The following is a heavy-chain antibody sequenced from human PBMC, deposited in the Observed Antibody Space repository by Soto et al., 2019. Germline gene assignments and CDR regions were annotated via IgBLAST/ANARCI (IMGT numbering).Heavy chain of an antibody. J-gene: IGHJ4*02. Sequence: QVQLVESGGGVVQPGRSLRLSCAASGFTFSSYAMHWVRQAPGKGLEWVAVISYDGSNKYYADSVKGRFTISRDNSKNTLYLQMNSLRAEDTAVYYCVREAVRAYCTNGVCPPYYFDYWGQGTLVTVSS. CDR2: ISYDGSNK. V-gene: IGHV3-30-3*01. CDR1: GFTFSSYA. CDR3: VREAVRAYCTNGVCPPYYFDY. D-gene: IGHD2-8*01.